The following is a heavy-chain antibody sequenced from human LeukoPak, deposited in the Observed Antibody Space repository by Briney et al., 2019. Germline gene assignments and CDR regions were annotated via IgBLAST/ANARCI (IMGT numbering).Heavy chain of an antibody. CDR2: ISGSGGST. CDR1: GFTFSSYA. D-gene: IGHD6-6*01. Sequence: GGSLRLSCAASGFTFSSYAMSWVRQAPGKGLEWVSAISGSGGSTYYADSVKGRFTISRDNSKNMLYLQMNSLRAEDTAVYYCAKWKYSNSGIDDYWGQGTLVTVSS. CDR3: AKWKYSNSGIDDY. J-gene: IGHJ4*02. V-gene: IGHV3-23*01.